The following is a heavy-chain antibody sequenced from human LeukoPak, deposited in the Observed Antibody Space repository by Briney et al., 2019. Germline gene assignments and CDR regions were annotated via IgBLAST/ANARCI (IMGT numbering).Heavy chain of an antibody. CDR3: ASGLRYFDLYY. Sequence: SETLSLTCTVSGGAISSGSYYWSWIRQPAGKGLEWIGRIYTSGSTNYNPSLKSRVTISVDTSKNQFSLKLSSVTAADTAVYYCASGLRYFDLYYWGQGTLVTVSS. CDR1: GGAISSGSYY. V-gene: IGHV4-61*02. CDR2: IYTSGST. J-gene: IGHJ4*02. D-gene: IGHD3-9*01.